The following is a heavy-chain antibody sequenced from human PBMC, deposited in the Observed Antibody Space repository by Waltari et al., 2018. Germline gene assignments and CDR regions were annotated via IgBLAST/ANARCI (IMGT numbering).Heavy chain of an antibody. Sequence: EVQLVESGGGFMQPGGSLRLSCAASGFTISSRYMSWVRQAPGKGLERGAIIHDHGATYHANSVRGRFTISRDHSRNTVYLQMNSLKAEDTAVYYCVSFGDWGQGTQVTVSS. CDR3: VSFGD. CDR1: GFTISSRY. J-gene: IGHJ4*02. D-gene: IGHD3-3*01. V-gene: IGHV3-53*01. CDR2: IHDHGAT.